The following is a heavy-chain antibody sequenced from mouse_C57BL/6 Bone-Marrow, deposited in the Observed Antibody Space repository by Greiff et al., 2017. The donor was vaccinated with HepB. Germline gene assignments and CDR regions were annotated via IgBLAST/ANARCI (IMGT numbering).Heavy chain of an antibody. CDR3: RKGSSYWYFDV. CDR1: YTFTDYYM. CDR2: YPGSGNTY. D-gene: IGHD1-1*01. J-gene: IGHJ1*03. V-gene: IGHV1-83*01. Sequence: VQLQQSGPELVKPGASVKMSCKASGYTFTDYYMHWVKQKPGKGLEWIGEIYPGSGNTYYNEKFKGKATLTADTSSSTAYMQLSSLTSEDSAVYFCARKGSSYWYFDVWGTGTTVTVSS.